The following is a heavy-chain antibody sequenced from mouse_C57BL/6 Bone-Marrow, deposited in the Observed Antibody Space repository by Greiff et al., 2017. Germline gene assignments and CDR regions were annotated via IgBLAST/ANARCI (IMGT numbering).Heavy chain of an antibody. V-gene: IGHV1-66*01. CDR3: ARGLLFFDY. CDR1: GYSFTSYY. Sequence: VQLQQSGPELVKPGASVKISCKASGYSFTSYYIHWVKQRPGQGLEWIGWIYPGSGNTKYNEKFKGKATLTADTSSSTAYMQLSSLTSEDAAVYYCARGLLFFDYWGQGTTLTVSS. D-gene: IGHD2-3*01. J-gene: IGHJ2*01. CDR2: IYPGSGNT.